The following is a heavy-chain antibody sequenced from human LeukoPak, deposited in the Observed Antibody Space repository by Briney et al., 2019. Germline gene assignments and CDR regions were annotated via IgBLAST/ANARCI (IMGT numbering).Heavy chain of an antibody. CDR3: AKAMNGYSGGTDY. D-gene: IGHD5-12*01. J-gene: IGHJ4*02. V-gene: IGHV3-9*01. CDR2: ISWNSNSL. CDR1: GFTFENYA. Sequence: GGSLRLSCAASGFTFENYAMHWVRQAPGKGLEWVSRISWNSNSLVYADSVKGRFTTSRDNAKNSLYLQMNSLRAEDTALYYCAKAMNGYSGGTDYWGQGTLVTVSS.